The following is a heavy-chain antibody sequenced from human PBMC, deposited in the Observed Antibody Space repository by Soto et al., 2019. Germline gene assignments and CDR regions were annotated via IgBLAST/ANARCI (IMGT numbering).Heavy chain of an antibody. Sequence: QVELVESGGGVVQPGRSLRLSCAASGFTFSSYGMHWVRQAPGKGLEWVAVISYDGNLAYYADSVKGPFTISRDNSKNTLYLQMNSLRTEDTAIYYCAKEGPITNWYFDYWGQGTLVTVSS. CDR3: AKEGPITNWYFDY. CDR2: ISYDGNLA. CDR1: GFTFSSYG. J-gene: IGHJ4*02. V-gene: IGHV3-30*18. D-gene: IGHD1-1*01.